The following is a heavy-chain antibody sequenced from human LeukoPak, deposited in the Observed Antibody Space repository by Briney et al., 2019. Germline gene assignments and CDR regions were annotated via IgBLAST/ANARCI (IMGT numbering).Heavy chain of an antibody. CDR1: GGTFSSYA. J-gene: IGHJ6*02. CDR3: ARGRGAVAGTWYYGMDV. V-gene: IGHV1-69*01. CDR2: IIPIFGTA. D-gene: IGHD6-19*01. Sequence: SVKVSCKASGGTFSSYAISWVRQAPGQGLEWMGGIIPIFGTANYAQKFQGRVTITADESTSTAYMELSSLRSEDTAVYYCARGRGAVAGTWYYGMDVWGQGTMVTVSS.